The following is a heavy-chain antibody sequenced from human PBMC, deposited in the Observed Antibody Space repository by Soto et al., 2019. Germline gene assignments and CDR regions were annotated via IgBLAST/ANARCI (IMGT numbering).Heavy chain of an antibody. V-gene: IGHV3-23*01. CDR1: GFIFKHYA. Sequence: EVQLLDSGGGLVQPGGSLRLSCAASGFIFKHYAMNWIRQAPGHGLEWVSSVSGSGEKTYYADSVKGRFTISRDNSKMTVYLDMSSLRADDTAIYYCATSWFDFLYHFDYWGQGALVLVSS. D-gene: IGHD3-10*01. CDR3: ATSWFDFLYHFDY. CDR2: VSGSGEKT. J-gene: IGHJ4*02.